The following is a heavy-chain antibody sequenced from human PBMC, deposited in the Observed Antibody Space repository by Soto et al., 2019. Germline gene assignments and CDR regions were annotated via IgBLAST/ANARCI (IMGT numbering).Heavy chain of an antibody. Sequence: VGSLRLSGASSGFTFSSYAMSWVRQAPGKGLEWVSAISGSGGSTYYADSVKGRFTISRDNSKNTLYLQMNSLRAEDTAVYYCAKELYYYYGMDVWGQGTTVTVSS. CDR1: GFTFSSYA. V-gene: IGHV3-23*01. J-gene: IGHJ6*02. CDR2: ISGSGGST. CDR3: AKELYYYYGMDV.